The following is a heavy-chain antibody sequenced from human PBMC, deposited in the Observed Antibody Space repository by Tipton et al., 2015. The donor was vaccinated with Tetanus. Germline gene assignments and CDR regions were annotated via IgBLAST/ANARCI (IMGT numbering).Heavy chain of an antibody. CDR2: IDYRGNT. V-gene: IGHV4-31*03. CDR1: GDSGSRHY. D-gene: IGHD2-2*01. CDR3: ASDPALMGNFDY. Sequence: TLSLTCSVSGDSGSRHYWSWIRQQPGKGLEWIGYIDYRGNTYYNPSLRRRVTFSFDTSENQFSLKLTSVTAADTAVYYCASDPALMGNFDYWGQGTLVTVSS. J-gene: IGHJ4*02.